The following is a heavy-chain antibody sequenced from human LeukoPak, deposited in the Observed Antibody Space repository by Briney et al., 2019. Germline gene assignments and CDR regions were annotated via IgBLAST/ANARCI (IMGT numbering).Heavy chain of an antibody. J-gene: IGHJ5*02. Sequence: GASVKVSCKAAGYTFTGYYMHSVRQSPGQGLEWMGWINPNSGGTNYAQKLQGRGTMTRDTSISTAYMELSRLRSDDTAVYYCARVRGYYGSGRSNWFDRWGQGTLVTVSS. CDR2: INPNSGGT. D-gene: IGHD3-10*01. CDR1: GYTFTGYY. CDR3: ARVRGYYGSGRSNWFDR. V-gene: IGHV1-2*02.